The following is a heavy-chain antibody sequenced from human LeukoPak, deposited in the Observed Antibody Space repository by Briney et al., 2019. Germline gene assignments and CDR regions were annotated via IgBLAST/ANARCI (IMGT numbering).Heavy chain of an antibody. J-gene: IGHJ5*02. CDR3: TRYDIQKGWFGP. D-gene: IGHD1-1*01. CDR1: GLTISTNV. Sequence: ERSVRLSCAASGLTISTNVMSWVRQAPGKGLEWVSGVHIGGNTQYVDSGRGRFISSRDNSRNMLFLQMNNLRREDTAVYYCTRYDIQKGWFGPWGQGTLVTVSS. V-gene: IGHV3-53*01. CDR2: VHIGGNT.